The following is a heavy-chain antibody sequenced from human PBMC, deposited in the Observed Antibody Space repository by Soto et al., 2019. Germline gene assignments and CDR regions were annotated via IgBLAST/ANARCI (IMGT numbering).Heavy chain of an antibody. D-gene: IGHD4-4*01. V-gene: IGHV6-1*01. CDR3: ASTPTGFHSEFDF. Sequence: SPTLSLTCAISGDSVSSNGAAWNWIRQSPSRGLECLGRTYYRSRWYSDYAPSVKSRITVNPDTSQNQFSLQLKAVTPEDTAIYSCASTPTGFHSEFDFWGQGTLVTVSS. J-gene: IGHJ4*02. CDR2: TYYRSRWYS. CDR1: GDSVSSNGAA.